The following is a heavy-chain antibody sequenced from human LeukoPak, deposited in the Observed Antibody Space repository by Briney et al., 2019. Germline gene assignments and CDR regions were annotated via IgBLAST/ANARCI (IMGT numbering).Heavy chain of an antibody. J-gene: IGHJ4*02. CDR1: GGSISSHY. V-gene: IGHV4-59*11. CDR3: ARLSGGKGEFDY. CDR2: IYYSGST. D-gene: IGHD4-23*01. Sequence: SETLSLTCTVSGGSISSHYWSWIRQPPGKGLEWIGYIYYSGSTNYNPSLKSRVTISVDTSKNQFSLKLSSVTAADTAVYYCARLSGGKGEFDYWGQGTLVTVSS.